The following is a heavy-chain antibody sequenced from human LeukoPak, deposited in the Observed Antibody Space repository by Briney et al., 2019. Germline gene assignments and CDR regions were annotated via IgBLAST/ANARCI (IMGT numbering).Heavy chain of an antibody. CDR3: ATSLRGAGTHAFDI. V-gene: IGHV3-21*01. D-gene: IGHD1/OR15-1a*01. Sequence: GGSLRLSCAASGFTFSSYSMNWVRQAPGKGLEWVSSISGSSSYIYYADSVKGRFTISRDNAKNSLYLQMNCLRAEDTAVYYCATSLRGAGTHAFDIWGQGTMVTVSS. J-gene: IGHJ3*02. CDR1: GFTFSSYS. CDR2: ISGSSSYI.